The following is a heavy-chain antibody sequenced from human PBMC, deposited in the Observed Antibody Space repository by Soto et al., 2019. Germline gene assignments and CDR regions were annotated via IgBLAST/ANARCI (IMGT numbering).Heavy chain of an antibody. CDR3: ARVRSDYDILTGYYLNYYYYGMDV. Sequence: GGSLRLSCAASGFTFSSYYMSWIRQAPGKGLEWVSYISSSGSTIYYADSVKGRFTISRDNAKNSLYLQMNSLRAEDTAVYYCARVRSDYDILTGYYLNYYYYGMDVWGQGTTVTVSS. CDR1: GFTFSSYY. J-gene: IGHJ6*02. V-gene: IGHV3-11*01. D-gene: IGHD3-9*01. CDR2: ISSSGSTI.